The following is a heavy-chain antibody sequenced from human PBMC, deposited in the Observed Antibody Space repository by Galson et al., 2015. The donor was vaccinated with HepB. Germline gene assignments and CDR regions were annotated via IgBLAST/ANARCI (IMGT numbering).Heavy chain of an antibody. J-gene: IGHJ3*02. CDR3: ARHAAMAPVAFDI. V-gene: IGHV6-1*01. CDR1: GDSVSSHSAA. D-gene: IGHD5-18*01. CDR2: TYYRSKWYN. Sequence: CAISGDSVSSHSAAWNWIRQSPSIGLEWLGRTYYRSKWYNDYAVSVKSRITINPDTSKNQFSLQLNSVTPEDTAVYYCARHAAMAPVAFDIWGQGTMVTVSS.